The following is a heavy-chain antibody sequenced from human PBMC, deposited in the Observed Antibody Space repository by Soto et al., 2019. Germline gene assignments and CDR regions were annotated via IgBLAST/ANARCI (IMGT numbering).Heavy chain of an antibody. D-gene: IGHD2-2*01. CDR3: ARPRRERYQLLATHFDY. J-gene: IGHJ4*02. CDR2: INPNSGGT. CDR1: GYTFTGYY. Sequence: QVQLVQSGAEVKKPGASVKVSCKASGYTFTGYYMHWVRQAPGQGLEWMGWINPNSGGTNYAQKFQGRVTMTRDTSISTAYMELSRLRSDDTAVYYCARPRRERYQLLATHFDYWGQGTLVTVSS. V-gene: IGHV1-2*02.